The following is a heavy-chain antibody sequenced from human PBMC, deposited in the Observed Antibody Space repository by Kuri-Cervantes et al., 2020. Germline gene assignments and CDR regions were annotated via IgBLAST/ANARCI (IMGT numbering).Heavy chain of an antibody. CDR3: AREVGYCSGGSCSNWFDP. Sequence: GSLRLSCTVSGGSISSYYWSWIRQPPGKGLEWIGYIYYSGSTNYNPSLKSRVTISVDTSKNQFSLKLSSVTAADTAVYYCAREVGYCSGGSCSNWFDPWGQGTLVTVSS. V-gene: IGHV4-59*01. D-gene: IGHD2-15*01. CDR2: IYYSGST. CDR1: GGSISSYY. J-gene: IGHJ5*02.